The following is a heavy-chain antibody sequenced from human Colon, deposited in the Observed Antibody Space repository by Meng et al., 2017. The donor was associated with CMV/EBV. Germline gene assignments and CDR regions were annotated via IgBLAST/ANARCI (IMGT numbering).Heavy chain of an antibody. CDR2: INPSSGDT. V-gene: IGHV1-2*02. Sequence: QVHLVQSGAEVKKPGASVKVSCTASGYTFTDYYIHWVRQAPGQGLQWMGWINPSSGDTNYAQNFQGRVTVTRDTSISTVYMEVNSLTSDDTAVYYCTREGFDYWGQGALVTVSS. CDR3: TREGFDY. J-gene: IGHJ4*02. CDR1: GYTFTDYY.